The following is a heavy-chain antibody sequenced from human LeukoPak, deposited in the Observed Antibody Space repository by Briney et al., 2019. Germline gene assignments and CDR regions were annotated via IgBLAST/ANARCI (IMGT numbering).Heavy chain of an antibody. CDR1: GFTVRSYF. Sequence: PGGSLRLSCAASGFTVRSYFMSWVRQAPGKGLEWVSLIYSGGTTFSEDSVKDRFTISRDNSKNTLYLQMNRLRAEDTAVYYCARGDLYYYDSSGGDYWGQGTLVTVSS. CDR3: ARGDLYYYDSSGGDY. V-gene: IGHV3-66*01. J-gene: IGHJ4*02. CDR2: IYSGGTT. D-gene: IGHD3-22*01.